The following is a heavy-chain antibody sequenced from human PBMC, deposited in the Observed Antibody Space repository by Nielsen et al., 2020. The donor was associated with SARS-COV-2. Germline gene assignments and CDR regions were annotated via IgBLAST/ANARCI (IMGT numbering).Heavy chain of an antibody. J-gene: IGHJ6*02. D-gene: IGHD3-10*01. CDR3: AREGRDDSGTERHGMDV. Sequence: ESLKISCKASGYSFTTYWIGWVRQMPGKGLEWMGSIYSGDSDTRYSPSFQGQVTNPADESISTTYLQWSSLKASDTAMYYCAREGRDDSGTERHGMDVWGRGTTVTVSS. CDR2: IYSGDSDT. V-gene: IGHV5-51*01. CDR1: GYSFTTYW.